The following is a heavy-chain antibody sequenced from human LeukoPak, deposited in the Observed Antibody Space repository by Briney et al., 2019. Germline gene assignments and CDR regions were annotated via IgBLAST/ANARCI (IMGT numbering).Heavy chain of an antibody. J-gene: IGHJ4*02. CDR3: ASLRSSWYYDSRPGGADY. V-gene: IGHV3-48*03. D-gene: IGHD3-22*01. Sequence: PGGSLRLSCAASGFTFSSYEMDWVRQAPGKGLEWVSYISSSGSTIYYANSVKGRFTISRDNAKNSLYLQMNSLRAEDTAVYYCASLRSSWYYDSRPGGADYWGQGTLVTVSS. CDR1: GFTFSSYE. CDR2: ISSSGSTI.